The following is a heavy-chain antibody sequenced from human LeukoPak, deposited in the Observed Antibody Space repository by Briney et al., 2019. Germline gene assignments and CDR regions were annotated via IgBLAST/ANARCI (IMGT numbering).Heavy chain of an antibody. J-gene: IGHJ3*01. Sequence: GGSLRLSCAASGFTFSTYEMNWVRLAPGKGLEWVSVIYSGGSTYYADSVKGRFTISRDNSKNTLYLQMNSLRAEDTAVYHCARGEYYSPHWGQGTMVSVSS. D-gene: IGHD3-10*01. V-gene: IGHV3-66*01. CDR3: ARGEYYSPH. CDR2: IYSGGST. CDR1: GFTFSTYE.